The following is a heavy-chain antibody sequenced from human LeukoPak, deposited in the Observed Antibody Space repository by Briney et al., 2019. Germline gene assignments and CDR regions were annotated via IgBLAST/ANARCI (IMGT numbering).Heavy chain of an antibody. D-gene: IGHD2-21*01. J-gene: IGHJ4*02. V-gene: IGHV5-51*01. CDR2: IYPGPGAGPGGSNP. Sequence: GESLKISCKSSGCTFTSYWIGWVRQMPGKGLEWMGIIYPGPGAGPGGSNPIYNPSFQGQVSISADNSITTAYLQWSSLKASDTAIYYCARHSTRPNWYSPIDYWGQGTLVTVSS. CDR1: GCTFTSYW. CDR3: ARHSTRPNWYSPIDY.